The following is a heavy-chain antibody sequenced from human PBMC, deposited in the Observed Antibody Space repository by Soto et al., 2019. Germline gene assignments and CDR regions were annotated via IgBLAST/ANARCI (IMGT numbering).Heavy chain of an antibody. Sequence: EVQLLESGGGLIQPGGSLRLSCAASGFTFSTFAMTWVRQAPGKGLEWVSAITASGGSTYYADSVKGRFTISRDNSKNTLYLQTNSLRVDDTAVYYCAKDLFPARDSLYGLDVWGQGTTVTVSS. CDR1: GFTFSTFA. D-gene: IGHD3-22*01. V-gene: IGHV3-23*01. CDR3: AKDLFPARDSLYGLDV. CDR2: ITASGGST. J-gene: IGHJ6*02.